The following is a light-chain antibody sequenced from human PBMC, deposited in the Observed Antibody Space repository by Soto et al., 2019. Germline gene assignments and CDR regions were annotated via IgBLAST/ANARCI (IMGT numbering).Light chain of an antibody. V-gene: IGLV2-8*01. J-gene: IGLJ1*01. CDR2: EVS. CDR1: SSDVGGYNY. CDR3: SSYASSNNFNV. Sequence: QSVLTQPPSASGSPGQSVTISCTGTSSDVGGYNYVSWYQQHPGKAPKLMIYEVSKRPSGVPDRFSGSKSGNTASLTVSGLQAEDEADYYCSSYASSNNFNVFGTGTRSPS.